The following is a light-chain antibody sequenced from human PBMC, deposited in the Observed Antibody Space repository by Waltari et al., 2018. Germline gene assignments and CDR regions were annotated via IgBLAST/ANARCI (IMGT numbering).Light chain of an antibody. V-gene: IGLV3-21*01. J-gene: IGLJ3*02. Sequence: YVVTQPPSLSVAPGQQATLTCGGQNIETKSVNSYQQKPGQAPVLVMFYDSDRPAAIPYRYSGSNSANTATLTFTWVEDGTESAYRCQVWDDTTISVVFGGGTRLTVL. CDR1: NIETKS. CDR3: QVWDDTTISVV. CDR2: YDS.